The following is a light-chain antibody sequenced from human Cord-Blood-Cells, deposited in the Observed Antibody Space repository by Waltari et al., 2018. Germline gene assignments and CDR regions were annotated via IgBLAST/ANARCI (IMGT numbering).Light chain of an antibody. CDR3: NSRDSSGKV. CDR2: GKN. V-gene: IGLV3-19*01. J-gene: IGLJ2*01. Sequence: SSELTQDPAVSVALGQTVRITCQGDSLRSYDASWYQQKPGQAPVLVIYGKNNRPSGIPDRFSGSSSGNTASLTITGAQAEDEADYYCNSRDSSGKVFGGGTKLTVL. CDR1: SLRSYD.